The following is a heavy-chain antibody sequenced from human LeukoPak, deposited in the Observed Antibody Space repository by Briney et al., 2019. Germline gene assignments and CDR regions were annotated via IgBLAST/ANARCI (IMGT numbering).Heavy chain of an antibody. CDR2: ISHDGII. V-gene: IGHV3-74*01. D-gene: IGHD5-24*01. Sequence: PGGSLRLSCETAGFTFSSYVMHWVRRTPGKGLVWVSRISHDGIISYADSVKGRFTISRDNAKNTLTLQMNSLRVEDTAVYFCARDWVYKIDYWGWGTLVTVSS. CDR1: GFTFSSYV. CDR3: ARDWVYKIDY. J-gene: IGHJ4*02.